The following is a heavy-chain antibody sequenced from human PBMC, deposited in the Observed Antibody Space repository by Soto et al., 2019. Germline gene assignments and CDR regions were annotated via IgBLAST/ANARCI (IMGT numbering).Heavy chain of an antibody. Sequence: SVKVSCKASGGTFSSYAISWVRQAPGQGLEWMGGIIPIFGTANYAQKFQGRVTITADESTSTAYMELSSLRSEDTAVYYCAGAEMATRADYYYGMDVWGQGTTVTVSS. J-gene: IGHJ6*02. CDR2: IIPIFGTA. V-gene: IGHV1-69*13. CDR1: GGTFSSYA. D-gene: IGHD5-12*01. CDR3: AGAEMATRADYYYGMDV.